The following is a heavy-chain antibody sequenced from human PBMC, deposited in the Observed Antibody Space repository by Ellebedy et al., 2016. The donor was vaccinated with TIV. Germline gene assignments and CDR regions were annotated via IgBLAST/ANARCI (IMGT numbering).Heavy chain of an antibody. CDR1: GFTFSNYW. V-gene: IGHV3-23*01. J-gene: IGHJ4*02. CDR2: ISGSGGST. D-gene: IGHD3-22*01. CDR3: AKDLPYYYDRSGYYSPSYYFDY. Sequence: GGSLRLSXAASGFTFSNYWMIWVRQAPGKGLEWVSAISGSGGSTYYADSVKGRFTISRDNSKNTLYLQMNSLRAEDTAVYYCAKDLPYYYDRSGYYSPSYYFDYWGQGTLVTVSS.